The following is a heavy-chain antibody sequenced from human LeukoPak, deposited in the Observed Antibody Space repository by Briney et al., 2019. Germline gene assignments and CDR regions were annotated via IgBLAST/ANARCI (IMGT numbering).Heavy chain of an antibody. V-gene: IGHV3-53*01. CDR1: GFTFSNYA. D-gene: IGHD2-15*01. CDR3: ATGTFGDCSGGSCYSAFDY. J-gene: IGHJ4*02. Sequence: GGSLRLSCAASGFTFSNYAMTWVRQAPGKGLEWVSVIYSGGSTYYADSAKGRFTISRDNSKNTLYLQTNSLRAEDTAVYYCATGTFGDCSGGSCYSAFDYWGQGTLVTVSS. CDR2: IYSGGST.